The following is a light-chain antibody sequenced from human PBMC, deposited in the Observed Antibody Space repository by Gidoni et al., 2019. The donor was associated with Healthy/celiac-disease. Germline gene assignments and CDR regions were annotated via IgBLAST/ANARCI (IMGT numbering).Light chain of an antibody. Sequence: EIVLTRSPATRSLSPGEKSTLSCRASQSFSSYLACYQQKHGQAPSLLIYDASNRATGIPARFSGSGSGTDFTLTISGLEPEEFAVYYCHQRSNRPSFGGGTKVEIK. J-gene: IGKJ4*01. CDR3: HQRSNRPS. V-gene: IGKV3-11*01. CDR2: DAS. CDR1: QSFSSY.